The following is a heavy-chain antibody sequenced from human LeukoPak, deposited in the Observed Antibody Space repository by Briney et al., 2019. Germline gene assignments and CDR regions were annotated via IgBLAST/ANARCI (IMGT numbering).Heavy chain of an antibody. Sequence: GESLKISCRGSGYSFSSYWIGWVRQMPGKGLEWMGIIYPGDSYTRYSPSFQGQVTISADKSISTAYLQWSSLKASDTAMYYCARQADDSSGYYPDYYYYGMDVWGQGTTVTVSS. D-gene: IGHD3-22*01. CDR2: IYPGDSYT. J-gene: IGHJ6*02. CDR3: ARQADDSSGYYPDYYYYGMDV. CDR1: GYSFSSYW. V-gene: IGHV5-51*01.